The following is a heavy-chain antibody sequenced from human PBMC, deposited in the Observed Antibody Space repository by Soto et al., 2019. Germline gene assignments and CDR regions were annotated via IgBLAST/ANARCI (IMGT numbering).Heavy chain of an antibody. D-gene: IGHD2-2*01. Sequence: GGSLRLSCAASGFTFSSYWMHWVRQAPGKGLVWVSRINSDGSSTSYADSVKGRFTISRDNAKNTLYLQMNSLRAEDTAVYYCARTLDCSSTSCRNDYYYYYYMDVWGKGTTVTVSS. CDR2: INSDGSST. CDR3: ARTLDCSSTSCRNDYYYYYYMDV. J-gene: IGHJ6*03. V-gene: IGHV3-74*01. CDR1: GFTFSSYW.